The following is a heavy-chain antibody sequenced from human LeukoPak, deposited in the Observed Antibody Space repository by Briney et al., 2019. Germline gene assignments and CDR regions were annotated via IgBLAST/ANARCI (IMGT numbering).Heavy chain of an antibody. V-gene: IGHV3-23*01. D-gene: IGHD3-22*01. CDR3: AKDFGYYYDSSGYWDY. J-gene: IGHJ4*02. Sequence: GGSLRLSCAASGFTFSSYAMSWVRQAPGKGLEWVSAISGSGGSTYYADSVKGRFTISRDNSKNTLYLQMNSLRAEDTAVYYCAKDFGYYYDSSGYWDYWGQGALATVSS. CDR2: ISGSGGST. CDR1: GFTFSSYA.